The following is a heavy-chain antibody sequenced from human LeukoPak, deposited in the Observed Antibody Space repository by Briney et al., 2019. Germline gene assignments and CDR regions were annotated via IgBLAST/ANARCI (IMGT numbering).Heavy chain of an antibody. CDR3: AREGGYYHYYYMDV. CDR1: GGSISSYY. V-gene: IGHV4-59*01. Sequence: SETLSLTCTVSGGSISSYYWSWIRQPPGKGLEWIGYIYYSGSTNYNPSLKSRVTISVDTSKNQFSLKLSSVTAADTAVYYCAREGGYYHYYYMDVWGKGTTVTVSS. D-gene: IGHD3-16*01. CDR2: IYYSGST. J-gene: IGHJ6*03.